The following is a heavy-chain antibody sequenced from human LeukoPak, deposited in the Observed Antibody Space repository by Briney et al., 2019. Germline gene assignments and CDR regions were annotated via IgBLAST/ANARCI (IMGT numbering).Heavy chain of an antibody. CDR2: IIPIFGTA. Sequence: SVKVSCKASGGTFSSYAISWVRQAPGQGLEWMGGIIPIFGTANYAQKFQGRVTITADESTSTAYMELSSLRSEDTAVYYYARRYCSGGSCYPWYFDYWGQGTLVTVSS. CDR1: GGTFSSYA. V-gene: IGHV1-69*13. CDR3: ARRYCSGGSCYPWYFDY. J-gene: IGHJ4*02. D-gene: IGHD2-15*01.